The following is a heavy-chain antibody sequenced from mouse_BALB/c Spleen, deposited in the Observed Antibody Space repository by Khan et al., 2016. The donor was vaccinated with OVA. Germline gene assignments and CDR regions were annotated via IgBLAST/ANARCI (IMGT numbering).Heavy chain of an antibody. Sequence: QIQLVQPGPELKKPGETVKISCKASGYTLTDYGMNWVKQAPGKGLKWMGWINTYTGESTYADDFKGRFAFSLETSASTAYLQINNLKTEDTATFFWSRSNGNYWFAYWGQGTLVTVSA. CDR1: GYTLTDYG. CDR3: SRSNGNYWFAY. J-gene: IGHJ3*01. D-gene: IGHD2-1*01. CDR2: INTYTGES. V-gene: IGHV9-3-1*01.